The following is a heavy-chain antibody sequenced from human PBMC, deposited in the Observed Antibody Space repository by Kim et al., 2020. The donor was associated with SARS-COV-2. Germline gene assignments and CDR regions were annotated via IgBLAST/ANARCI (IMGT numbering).Heavy chain of an antibody. J-gene: IGHJ4*02. Sequence: GGSLRLSCAASGFTFSSYAMHWVRQAQGKGLEWVAVISYDGSNKYYADSVKGRFTISRDNSKNTLYLQMNSLRAEDTAVYYCARDPPLITIFGVVTSPSGYFDYWGQGTLVTVSS. CDR3: ARDPPLITIFGVVTSPSGYFDY. V-gene: IGHV3-30-3*01. CDR2: ISYDGSNK. D-gene: IGHD3-3*01. CDR1: GFTFSSYA.